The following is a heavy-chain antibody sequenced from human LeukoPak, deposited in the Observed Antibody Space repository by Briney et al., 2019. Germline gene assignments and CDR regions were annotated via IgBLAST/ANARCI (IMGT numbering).Heavy chain of an antibody. D-gene: IGHD1-26*01. CDR3: TTEKSGSYSD. CDR2: IKSKTDGGTT. V-gene: IGHV3-15*01. J-gene: IGHJ4*02. CDR1: GFAFSNAW. Sequence: AGGSLRLSCAVSGFAFSNAWMSWVRQAPGKGLEWVGRIKSKTDGGTTDYAAPVKGRFTISRDDSKNTLYLQMNSLKTEDTAVYYCTTEKSGSYSDWGQGTLVTVSS.